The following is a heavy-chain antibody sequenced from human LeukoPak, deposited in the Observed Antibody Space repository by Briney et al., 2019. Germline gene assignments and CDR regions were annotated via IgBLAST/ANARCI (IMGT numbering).Heavy chain of an antibody. CDR2: IRYDGSNK. J-gene: IGHJ4*02. Sequence: PGGSLRLSCAASGFTFSSYGMHWVRQAPGKGLEWVAFIRYDGSNKYYADSVKGRFTISRDNSKNTLYLQMNSLRAEDTAVYYCAKTLTAMATYDYWGQGTLVTVSS. D-gene: IGHD5-18*01. CDR1: GFTFSSYG. CDR3: AKTLTAMATYDY. V-gene: IGHV3-30*02.